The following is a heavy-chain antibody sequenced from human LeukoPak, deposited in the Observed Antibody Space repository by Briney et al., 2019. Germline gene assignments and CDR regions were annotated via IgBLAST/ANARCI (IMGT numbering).Heavy chain of an antibody. CDR1: GYSISSGYY. CDR2: IYHSGST. CDR3: ARQRFLEWLLSSREHNWFDP. J-gene: IGHJ5*02. V-gene: IGHV4-38-2*01. D-gene: IGHD3-3*01. Sequence: SETLSLTCAVSGYSISSGYYWGWLRQPPGKGLEWIGSIYHSGSTYYNPSLKSRVTISVDTSKNQFSLKLSSVTAADTAVYYCARQRFLEWLLSSREHNWFDPWGQGTLVTVSS.